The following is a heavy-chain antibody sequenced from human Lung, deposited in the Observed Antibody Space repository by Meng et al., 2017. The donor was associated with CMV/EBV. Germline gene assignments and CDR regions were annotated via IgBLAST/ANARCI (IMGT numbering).Heavy chain of an antibody. CDR3: AKERYSGSYSSPGYFDY. CDR2: ISWDGGST. V-gene: IGHV3-43*01. D-gene: IGHD1-26*01. J-gene: IGHJ4*02. CDR1: GFTFDDYT. Sequence: GGSLRLSCAASGFTFDDYTMHWVRQAPGKGLEWVSLISWDGGSTYYADSVKGRFARSRDNSKNSLYMQMNSLRTEDTALYYCAKERYSGSYSSPGYFDYWGQGTLVTVSS.